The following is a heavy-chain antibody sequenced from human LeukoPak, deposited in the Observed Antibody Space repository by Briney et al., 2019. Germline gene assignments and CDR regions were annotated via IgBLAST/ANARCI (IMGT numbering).Heavy chain of an antibody. CDR1: GFTFINYA. J-gene: IGHJ4*02. D-gene: IGHD6-19*01. Sequence: GGSLRLSCAASGFTFINYAMNWVRQAPGKGLEWVSALSFSGLTTYYADSVRGQFTISRDNSKSTLYLQMNSLRAEDTALYYCARPTSGWYAGGFDYWGQGILVTVSS. CDR2: LSFSGLTT. V-gene: IGHV3-23*01. CDR3: ARPTSGWYAGGFDY.